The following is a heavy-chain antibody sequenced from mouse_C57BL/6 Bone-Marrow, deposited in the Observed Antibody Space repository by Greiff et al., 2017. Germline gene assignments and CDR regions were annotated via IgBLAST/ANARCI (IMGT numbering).Heavy chain of an antibody. CDR3: ARGDCGSSYYYFDY. CDR2: IDPSDSYT. V-gene: IGHV1-50*01. D-gene: IGHD1-1*01. CDR1: GYTFTSYW. J-gene: IGHJ2*01. Sequence: VQLQQPGAELVKPGASVKLSCKASGYTFTSYWMQWVKQRPGQGLEWIGEIDPSDSYTNYNQKFKGKATLTVDTSASTAYMQLSSLTSGDSAVYYWARGDCGSSYYYFDYWGQGTTLTVSS.